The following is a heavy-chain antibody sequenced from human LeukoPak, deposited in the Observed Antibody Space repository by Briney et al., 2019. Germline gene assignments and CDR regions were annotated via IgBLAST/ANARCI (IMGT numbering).Heavy chain of an antibody. CDR3: VKGGATRGRFEN. CDR1: GFRFNVQT. D-gene: IGHD1-26*01. CDR2: MKEDGSEI. J-gene: IGHJ4*02. Sequence: GGSLRLSCVASGFRFNVQTMSWIRQAPGKGLDRVASMKEDGSEIRYVDSVKGRFTISRDNSKNSLYLQMNSLRADDTGVYRCVKGGATRGRFENWGQGTLVTVSS. V-gene: IGHV3-7*01.